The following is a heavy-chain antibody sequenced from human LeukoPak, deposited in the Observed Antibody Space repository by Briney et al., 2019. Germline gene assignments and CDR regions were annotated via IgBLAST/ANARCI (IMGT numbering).Heavy chain of an antibody. D-gene: IGHD3-22*01. V-gene: IGHV4-4*08. Sequence: SETLSLTCSVSGGSIFSYYWNWIRQPPGKGLEWIGYIYSNGITKYSPSLRSRGTISFATPRNQFSLRLTSVTAADTAIYYCARRAYYDSSGYHPTSGYFDLWGRGTLVTVSS. CDR3: ARRAYYDSSGYHPTSGYFDL. CDR1: GGSIFSYY. J-gene: IGHJ2*01. CDR2: IYSNGIT.